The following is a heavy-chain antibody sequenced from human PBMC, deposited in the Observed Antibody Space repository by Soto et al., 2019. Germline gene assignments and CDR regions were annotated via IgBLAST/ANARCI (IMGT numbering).Heavy chain of an antibody. J-gene: IGHJ5*02. D-gene: IGHD4-17*01. V-gene: IGHV4-39*01. CDR1: GGSISSSSYY. CDR3: ARPTVVTGWFDP. Sequence: QLQLQESGPGLVKPSETLSLTCTVSGGSISSSSYYWGWIRQPPGKGLEWIGNIYYSGSTYYNPSLKSRVTISVDTSKNQFSLKLSSVTAADTAVYYCARPTVVTGWFDPWGQGTLVTVSS. CDR2: IYYSGST.